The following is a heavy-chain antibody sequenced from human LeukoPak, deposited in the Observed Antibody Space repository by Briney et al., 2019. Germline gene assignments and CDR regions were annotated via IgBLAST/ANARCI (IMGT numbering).Heavy chain of an antibody. Sequence: PGGSLRLSCVASGFTFSSYWMHWVRQAPGKGLEYVSAISDDGGSTYYANSVKGRFTISRDNSKNTLYLQMGSLRAEDMAVYYCARERRDGFFPGYLDYWGQGTLVTVSS. CDR2: ISDDGGST. CDR1: GFTFSSYW. J-gene: IGHJ4*02. D-gene: IGHD5-24*01. CDR3: ARERRDGFFPGYLDY. V-gene: IGHV3-64*01.